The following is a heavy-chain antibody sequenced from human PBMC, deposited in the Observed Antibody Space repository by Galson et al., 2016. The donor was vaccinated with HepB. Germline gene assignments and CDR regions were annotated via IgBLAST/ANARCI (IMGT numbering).Heavy chain of an antibody. V-gene: IGHV3-7*03. J-gene: IGHJ4*02. Sequence: SLRLSCATSGFTLKNYYMTWFRQAPGKGLEWMANMNPDGSEENYVDPVRGRFAISRENAHNSMYLQMRGLRVDDTAVYYCARAGAITGPRAYFDYGGQGTLVTVSS. CDR2: MNPDGSEE. D-gene: IGHD1-20*01. CDR1: GFTLKNYY. CDR3: ARAGAITGPRAYFDY.